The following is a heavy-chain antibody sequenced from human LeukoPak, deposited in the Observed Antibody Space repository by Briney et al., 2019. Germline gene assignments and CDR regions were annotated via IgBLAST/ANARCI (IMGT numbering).Heavy chain of an antibody. CDR1: GGSISSYY. J-gene: IGHJ4*02. CDR3: ARDLYGSGSLIFDY. Sequence: SETLSLTCTVSGGSISSYYWSWIRQPPGKGLEWIGYIYYSGSTNYNPSLKSRVTISVDTSKNQFSLKLSSVTAADTAVYYCARDLYGSGSLIFDYWGQGTLVTVSS. CDR2: IYYSGST. D-gene: IGHD3-10*01. V-gene: IGHV4-59*01.